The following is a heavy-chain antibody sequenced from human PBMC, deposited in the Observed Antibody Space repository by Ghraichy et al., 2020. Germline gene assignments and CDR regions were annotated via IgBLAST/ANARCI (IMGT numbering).Heavy chain of an antibody. Sequence: SETLSLTCAVSGGSISSDSFSWSWIRQPPGQGLEWIGYIYQSGATYYNPSLKSRVTISLNDSRNQFSLNLSSVTAADTAVYYCARAPYDDDGFYDDGFDVWGQGIMFTVSS. CDR1: GGSISSDSFS. V-gene: IGHV4-30-2*01. CDR2: IYQSGAT. D-gene: IGHD3-22*01. CDR3: ARAPYDDDGFYDDGFDV. J-gene: IGHJ3*01.